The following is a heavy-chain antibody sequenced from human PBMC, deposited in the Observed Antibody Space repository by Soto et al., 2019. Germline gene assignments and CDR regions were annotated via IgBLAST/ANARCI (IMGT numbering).Heavy chain of an antibody. D-gene: IGHD6-19*01. CDR2: IYYSGST. CDR1: GGSISSSSYY. J-gene: IGHJ4*02. V-gene: IGHV4-39*01. CDR3: ATYGDYSSGWYYFDY. Sequence: QLQLQESGPGLVKPSETLSLTCTVSGGSISSSSYYWGWIRQPPGKVLEWIGSIYYSGSTYYNPSLKSRVTISVDTSKNQFSLKLSSVTAADTAVYYCATYGDYSSGWYYFDYWGQGTLVTVSS.